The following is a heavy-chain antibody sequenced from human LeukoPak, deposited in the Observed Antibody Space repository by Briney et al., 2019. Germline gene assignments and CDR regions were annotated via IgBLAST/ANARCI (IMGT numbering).Heavy chain of an antibody. CDR1: GGSFCGYY. D-gene: IGHD6-13*01. J-gene: IGHJ4*02. CDR3: ARPDSSSSWYYFDY. V-gene: IGHV4-34*01. Sequence: SEPLTLLCAVYGGSFCGYYWRWMRQPPGKRLEWIGEINHSGITNYNPSLKSRVTISVDTSKNQFSLKLSSVTAADTAVYYCARPDSSSSWYYFDYWGQGTLVTVSS. CDR2: INHSGIT.